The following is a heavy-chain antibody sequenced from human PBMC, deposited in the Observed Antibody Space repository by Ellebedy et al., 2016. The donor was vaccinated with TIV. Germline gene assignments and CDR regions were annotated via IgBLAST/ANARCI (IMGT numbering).Heavy chain of an antibody. CDR3: ARDQSYRGDGAFEI. D-gene: IGHD5-24*01. J-gene: IGHJ3*02. V-gene: IGHV4-38-2*02. Sequence: MPSETLSLTCSVSAFSISSDYYWGWIRQPPGKGLEWIGSISHSGNTYYNPSLKSRLTISVDTSKNQFALNLTSVTAADTAVYYCARDQSYRGDGAFEIWGPGTMVTVSS. CDR2: ISHSGNT. CDR1: AFSISSDYY.